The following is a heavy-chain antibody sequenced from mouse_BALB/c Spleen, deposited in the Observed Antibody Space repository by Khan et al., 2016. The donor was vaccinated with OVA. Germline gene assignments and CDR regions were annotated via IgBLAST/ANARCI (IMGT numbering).Heavy chain of an antibody. Sequence: QVQLQQSGAELVRPGVSVKISCKGSGYTFTDYAMHWVKQSHAKSLEWIGVISTYYGDVDYSQKFKGKATMTVDRSSSTAYMELARLTSEDSAIYYCARDWKFAYWGQGTLVTVSA. CDR1: GYTFTDYA. CDR3: ARDWKFAY. CDR2: ISTYYGDV. V-gene: IGHV1S137*01. J-gene: IGHJ3*01.